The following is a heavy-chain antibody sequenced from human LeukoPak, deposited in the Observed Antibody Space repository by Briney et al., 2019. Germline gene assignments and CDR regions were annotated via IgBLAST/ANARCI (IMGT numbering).Heavy chain of an antibody. CDR2: IIPIFGTA. J-gene: IGHJ4*02. Sequence: GSSVKVSRKASGGTFSSYAISWVRQAPGQGLEWMGGIIPIFGTANYAQKFQGRVTITADKSTSTAYMELSSLRSEDTAVYYCARAEQWLAWGYFDYWGQGTLVTVSS. V-gene: IGHV1-69*06. CDR3: ARAEQWLAWGYFDY. D-gene: IGHD6-19*01. CDR1: GGTFSSYA.